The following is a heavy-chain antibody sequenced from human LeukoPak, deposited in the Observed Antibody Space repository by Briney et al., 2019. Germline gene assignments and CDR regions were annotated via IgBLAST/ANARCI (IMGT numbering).Heavy chain of an antibody. J-gene: IGHJ4*02. Sequence: SETLSLTCTVSGGSISSSSYYWGWIRQPPGKGLEWIGSMYYSGSTYYNPSLKSRVTISVDTSKNQFSLKLSSVTAADTAVYYCARKQQLVSGSFDYWGQGTLVTVSS. CDR3: ARKQQLVSGSFDY. CDR2: MYYSGST. CDR1: GGSISSSSYY. V-gene: IGHV4-39*07. D-gene: IGHD6-13*01.